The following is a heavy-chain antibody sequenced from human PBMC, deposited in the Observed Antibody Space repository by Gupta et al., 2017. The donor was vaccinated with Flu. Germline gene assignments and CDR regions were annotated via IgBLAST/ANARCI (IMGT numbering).Heavy chain of an antibody. CDR3: ARGLIQRGITMVRGAGRWDY. J-gene: IGHJ4*02. CDR2: INHSGST. V-gene: IGHV4-34*01. CDR1: GGSFSGYY. D-gene: IGHD3-10*01. Sequence: QVQLQQWGAGLLKPSETLSLTCAVYGGSFSGYYWSWIRQPPGKGLEWIGEINHSGSTNYNPSLKSRVTISVDTSKNQFSLKLSSVTAADTAVYYCARGLIQRGITMVRGAGRWDYWGQGTLVTVSS.